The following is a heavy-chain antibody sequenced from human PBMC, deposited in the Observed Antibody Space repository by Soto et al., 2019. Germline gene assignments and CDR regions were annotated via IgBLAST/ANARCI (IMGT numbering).Heavy chain of an antibody. Sequence: WTAAGFSFAGYAMYWFRQPSGKGLGWEAAIPKDGMNNSYADSVKGRVTVSRDNANYSLDLQLNSLRGEDTAMYYCARDMYSSDYFVKWFEPWGQGTLVTVSS. CDR1: GFSFAGYA. CDR3: ARDMYSSDYFVKWFEP. CDR2: IPKDGMNN. D-gene: IGHD6-19*01. J-gene: IGHJ5*02. V-gene: IGHV3-30*04.